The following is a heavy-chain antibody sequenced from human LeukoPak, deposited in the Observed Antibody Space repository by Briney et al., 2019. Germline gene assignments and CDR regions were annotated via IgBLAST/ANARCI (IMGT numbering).Heavy chain of an antibody. J-gene: IGHJ3*02. CDR1: GGSISSYY. D-gene: IGHD2-21*02. V-gene: IGHV4-30-4*01. CDR3: AREGDSRAFDI. CDR2: IYYSGST. Sequence: PSETLSLTCTVSGGSISSYYWSWIRQPPGKGLEWIGYIYYSGSTYYNPSLKSRVTISVDTSKNQFSLKLSSVTAADTAVYYCAREGDSRAFDIWGQGTMVTVSS.